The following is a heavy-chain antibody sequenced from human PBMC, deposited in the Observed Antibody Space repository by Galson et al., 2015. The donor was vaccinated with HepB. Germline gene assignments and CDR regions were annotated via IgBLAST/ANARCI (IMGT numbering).Heavy chain of an antibody. J-gene: IGHJ6*02. Sequence: SLRLSCAASGFTFSSYSMNWVRQAPGKGLEWVSSISSSSSYIYYADSVKGRFTISRDNAKNSLYLQMNSLRAEDTAVYYCARDGANPTLQTIFGVVNPWYYGMDVWGQGTTVTVSS. CDR2: ISSSSSYI. CDR1: GFTFSSYS. D-gene: IGHD3-3*01. CDR3: ARDGANPTLQTIFGVVNPWYYGMDV. V-gene: IGHV3-21*01.